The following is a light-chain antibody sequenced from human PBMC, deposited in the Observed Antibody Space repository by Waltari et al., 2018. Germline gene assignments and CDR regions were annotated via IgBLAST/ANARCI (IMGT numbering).Light chain of an antibody. CDR2: AVS. Sequence: EIQMTQSPSSVSASVGDRVTITCRATQDINSALAWYQQKPGQAPILLIYAVSSLQSGVPSRFSGSGSGTHFTLTISSLQPEDVATYYCQQGNTFPPTFGLGTRVQI. J-gene: IGKJ1*01. V-gene: IGKV1-12*01. CDR3: QQGNTFPPT. CDR1: QDINSA.